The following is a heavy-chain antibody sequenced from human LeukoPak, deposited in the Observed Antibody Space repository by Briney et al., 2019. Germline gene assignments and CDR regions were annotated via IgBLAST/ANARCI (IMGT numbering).Heavy chain of an antibody. CDR2: IASDGSST. V-gene: IGHV3-74*01. CDR1: GFTVSSYW. Sequence: GGSLRLSCVASGFTVSSYWLNWVRQAPGKGLVWVSRIASDGSSTTYADSVKGRFSLSRDNAKNTLYLQMNSLRVEDTAVYYCARGWPHGNDYWGQGTLVTVSS. D-gene: IGHD4-23*01. CDR3: ARGWPHGNDY. J-gene: IGHJ4*02.